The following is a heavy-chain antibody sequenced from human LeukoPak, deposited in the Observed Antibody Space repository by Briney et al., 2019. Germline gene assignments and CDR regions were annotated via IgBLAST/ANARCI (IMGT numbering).Heavy chain of an antibody. CDR2: IYYSGST. CDR3: ALSIAARPCFDY. J-gene: IGHJ4*02. Sequence: PSETLSLTCTVSGGSISSSSYYWGWIRQPPGKGLEWIGSIYYSGSTYYNPSLKSRVTISVDTSKNQFSLKLSSVTAADTAVYYCALSIAARPCFDYWGQGTLVTVSS. D-gene: IGHD6-6*01. CDR1: GGSISSSSYY. V-gene: IGHV4-39*01.